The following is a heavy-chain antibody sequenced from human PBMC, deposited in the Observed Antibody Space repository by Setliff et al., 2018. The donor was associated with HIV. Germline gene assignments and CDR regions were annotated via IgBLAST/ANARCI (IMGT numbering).Heavy chain of an antibody. CDR3: VRGDDILTGYFRPYFFDY. CDR2: INPNSGGT. CDR1: GYTFTGYY. J-gene: IGHJ4*02. D-gene: IGHD3-9*01. Sequence: ASVKVSCKASGYTFTGYYMHWVRQAPGQGLEWMGRINPNSGGTNYAQKFQDRVTFTRDTSASSAYMDLSSLRSEDSAVYYCVRGDDILTGYFRPYFFDYWGQGTLVTVSS. V-gene: IGHV1-2*06.